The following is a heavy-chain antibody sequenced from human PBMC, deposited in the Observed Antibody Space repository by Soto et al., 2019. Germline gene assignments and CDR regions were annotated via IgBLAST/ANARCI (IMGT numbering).Heavy chain of an antibody. CDR2: IYYSGST. D-gene: IGHD3-22*01. CDR3: ARAQHHYDSSGYDYYYGMDV. Sequence: PSETLSLTCTVSGGSISSGGYYWSWIRQHPGKGLEWIGYIYYSGSTYYNPSLKSRVTISVDTSKNQFSLKLSSVTAADTAVYYCARAQHHYDSSGYDYYYGMDVWGQGTTVTASS. J-gene: IGHJ6*02. CDR1: GGSISSGGYY. V-gene: IGHV4-31*03.